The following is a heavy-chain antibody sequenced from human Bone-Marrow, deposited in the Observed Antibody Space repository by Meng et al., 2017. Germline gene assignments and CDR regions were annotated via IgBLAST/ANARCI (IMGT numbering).Heavy chain of an antibody. J-gene: IGHJ4*02. CDR3: VFDGSGSYYNILDY. CDR1: GFTFSSYG. Sequence: GGSLRLSCAASGFTFSSYGMHWVRQAPGKGLEWVAVIWYDGSNKYYADSVKGRFTISRDNSKNTLYLQMNSLRAEDTSVYYCVFDGSGSYYNILDYWGQGTLVTVS. CDR2: IWYDGSNK. D-gene: IGHD3-10*01. V-gene: IGHV3-33*08.